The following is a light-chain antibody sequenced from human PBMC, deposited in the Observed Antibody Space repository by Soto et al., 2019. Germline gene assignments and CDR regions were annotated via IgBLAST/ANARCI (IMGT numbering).Light chain of an antibody. CDR2: WAS. CDR3: QQYFSTPT. Sequence: DIVMTQSPDSLAVSLGERATINCKSSQSVLSNSNNQNYLAWYQQKPGQPPKLLIYWASTRESGVPDRFSGSVSGTDFTRTVSSLQAEDVAVYYCQQYFSTPTFGGGTKVEI. V-gene: IGKV4-1*01. J-gene: IGKJ4*02. CDR1: QSVLSNSNNQNY.